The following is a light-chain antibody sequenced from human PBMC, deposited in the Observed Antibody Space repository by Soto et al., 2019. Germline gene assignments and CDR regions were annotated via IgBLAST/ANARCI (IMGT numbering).Light chain of an antibody. CDR2: GAS. V-gene: IGKV3-20*01. J-gene: IGKJ1*01. CDR1: HTIRSNY. CDR3: QQYGSPPWT. Sequence: ETVLTQSPGTLSLSPGERATLSCRASHTIRSNYLAWYRQTPGQAPRLLIYGASNRATGIADRFSGSGSGTDFTLIISRLEPEDFALYYCQQYGSPPWTFGQGTKVEIK.